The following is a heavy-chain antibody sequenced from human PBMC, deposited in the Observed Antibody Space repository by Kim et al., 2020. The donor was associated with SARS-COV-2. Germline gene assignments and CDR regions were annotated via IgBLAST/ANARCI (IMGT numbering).Heavy chain of an antibody. CDR2: ISSSSSTI. D-gene: IGHD6-19*01. CDR1: GFAFRTYS. Sequence: GGSLRLSCAASGFAFRTYSINWVRQAPGKGLEWLSYISSSSSTIYYADSVRGRFTISRDNAENSVYLQMNSLGDEDTAVYYCARVGRSGWTDDYWGQGTLVTVSS. J-gene: IGHJ4*02. V-gene: IGHV3-48*02. CDR3: ARVGRSGWTDDY.